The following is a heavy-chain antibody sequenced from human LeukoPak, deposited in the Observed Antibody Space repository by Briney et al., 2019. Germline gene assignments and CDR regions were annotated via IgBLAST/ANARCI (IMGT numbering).Heavy chain of an antibody. Sequence: GGSLRLSCAASGFTVSSNNMSWVRQAPGKGLEWVSVIYSGGSTYYADSVKGRFTISRDNSKNTLYLQMNSLRAEDTAVYYCPRPFARDASYWGQGTLFTVSS. CDR3: PRPFARDASY. J-gene: IGHJ4*02. V-gene: IGHV3-66*02. CDR2: IYSGGST. CDR1: GFTVSSNN.